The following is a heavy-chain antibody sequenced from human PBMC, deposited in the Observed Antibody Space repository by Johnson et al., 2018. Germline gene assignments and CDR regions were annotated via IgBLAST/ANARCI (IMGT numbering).Heavy chain of an antibody. CDR3: AIYSSSADAFDI. V-gene: IGHV3-48*04. D-gene: IGHD6-6*01. CDR1: GFTFSSYA. J-gene: IGHJ3*02. CDR2: ISSSGSTI. Sequence: VQLVESGGGLVQPGGSLRLSCAASGFTFSSYAMSWVRQAPGKGLEWVSYISSSGSTIYYAASVKGRFTISRDNAKNSLYLQMNSLRAEDTAVYYCAIYSSSADAFDIWGQGTMVTVSS.